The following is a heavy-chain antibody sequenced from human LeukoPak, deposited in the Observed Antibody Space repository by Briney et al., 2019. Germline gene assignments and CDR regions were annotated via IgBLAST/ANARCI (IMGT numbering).Heavy chain of an antibody. Sequence: GGSLRLSCAASGFTFSSNSTNWVRQAPGKGLEWVSSISSSSSYIYYADSIKRRFTISRDNAKTSPYLQMNSLRDEDTAVYYCARETYCGGDCYVQYYFDYWGQGTLVTVSS. CDR2: ISSSSSYI. V-gene: IGHV3-21*01. D-gene: IGHD2-21*02. CDR1: GFTFSSNS. CDR3: ARETYCGGDCYVQYYFDY. J-gene: IGHJ4*02.